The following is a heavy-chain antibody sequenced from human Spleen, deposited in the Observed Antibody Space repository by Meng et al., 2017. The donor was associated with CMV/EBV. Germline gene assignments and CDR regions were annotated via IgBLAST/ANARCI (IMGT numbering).Heavy chain of an antibody. CDR1: GFTFSRDG. CDR2: IRYDANNK. Sequence: GESLKISCAASGFTFSRDGMHWVRQGPDKGLEWLAYIRYDANNKFYADSVKGRFTISRDNAKNSLYLQMNSLRAEDTAVYYCARDGPQNSPTSGWFDPWGQGTLVTVSS. CDR3: ARDGPQNSPTSGWFDP. J-gene: IGHJ5*02. D-gene: IGHD2/OR15-2a*01. V-gene: IGHV3-30*02.